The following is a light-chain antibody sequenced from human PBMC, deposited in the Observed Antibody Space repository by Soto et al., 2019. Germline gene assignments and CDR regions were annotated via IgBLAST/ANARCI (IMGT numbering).Light chain of an antibody. CDR1: QSISGY. CDR3: QQSYSTPKT. CDR2: AAS. V-gene: IGKV1-39*01. J-gene: IGKJ1*01. Sequence: DIQMTQSPSSLSASVGDRVTITCRASQSISGYLNWYQQKPGKAPNLLIYAASSLQSGVPSRFSGSGSGTDLTLTISSLQPEDFATYYCQQSYSTPKTFGQGTKVDIK.